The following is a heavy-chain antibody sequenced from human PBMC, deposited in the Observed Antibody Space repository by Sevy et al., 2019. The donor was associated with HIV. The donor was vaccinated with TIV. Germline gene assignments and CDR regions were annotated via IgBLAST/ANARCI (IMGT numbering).Heavy chain of an antibody. CDR2: IKQDGSEK. CDR3: ARRIGNSSWCEVGWDYYYGMDV. Sequence: GGSLRLSCAASGFTFSSYWMSWVRQAPGKGLEWVANIKQDGSEKYHVDSVKGRFTISKDNAKNSLYLQMNSLRTEDTAVYYCARRIGNSSWCEVGWDYYYGMDVWGQGTTVTVSS. J-gene: IGHJ6*02. D-gene: IGHD6-13*01. CDR1: GFTFSSYW. V-gene: IGHV3-7*01.